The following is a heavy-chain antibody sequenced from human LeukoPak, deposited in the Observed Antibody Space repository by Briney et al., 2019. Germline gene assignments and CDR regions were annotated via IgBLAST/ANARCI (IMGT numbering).Heavy chain of an antibody. Sequence: GASVKVSCKASGYTFTSYDINWVRQATGQGLEWMGWMNPNSGNTGYAQKFQGRVTITRNTSISTAYMELSSLRSEDTAVYYCARGRVPGYSSSWYSPWFDPWGQGPLVTVSS. D-gene: IGHD6-13*01. CDR1: GYTFTSYD. CDR3: ARGRVPGYSSSWYSPWFDP. V-gene: IGHV1-8*03. J-gene: IGHJ5*02. CDR2: MNPNSGNT.